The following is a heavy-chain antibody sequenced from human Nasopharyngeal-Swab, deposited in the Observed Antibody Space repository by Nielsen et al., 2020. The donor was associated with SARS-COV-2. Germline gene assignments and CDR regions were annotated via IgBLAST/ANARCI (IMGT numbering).Heavy chain of an antibody. CDR1: GFSFSTHA. J-gene: IGHJ4*02. CDR3: ARDGDDYGDFYFDY. CDR2: LGVGGGPT. V-gene: IGHV3-23*01. D-gene: IGHD4-17*01. Sequence: GGSLRLSCAASGFSFSTHAMTWIRQAPGKGLEWVSSLGVGGGPTYYADSAKGRFTISSDNSKNTLYLQMNSLRAEDTAVYYCARDGDDYGDFYFDYWGQGTLVTVSS.